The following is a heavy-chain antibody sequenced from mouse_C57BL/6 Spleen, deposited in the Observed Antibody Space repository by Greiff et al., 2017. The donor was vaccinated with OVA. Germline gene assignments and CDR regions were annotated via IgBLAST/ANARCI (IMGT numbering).Heavy chain of an antibody. D-gene: IGHD1-1*01. Sequence: QVQLQQSGAELARPGASVKLSCKASGYTFTSYGISWVKQRTGQGLEWIGEIYPRSGNTYYNEKFKGKATLTADKSSSTAYMELRSLTSEDSAVYFCASLGDTTVVSYFDYWGQGTTLTVSS. J-gene: IGHJ2*01. CDR3: ASLGDTTVVSYFDY. CDR2: IYPRSGNT. V-gene: IGHV1-81*01. CDR1: GYTFTSYG.